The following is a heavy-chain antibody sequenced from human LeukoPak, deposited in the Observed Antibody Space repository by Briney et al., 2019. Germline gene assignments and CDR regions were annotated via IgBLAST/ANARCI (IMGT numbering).Heavy chain of an antibody. CDR2: VNHSGST. Sequence: SETLSLTCAVYGGSFSGYSWSWIRQPPGKGLEWIGEVNHSGSTNYSPSLKSRATISVDTSKNQFSLKLRSVTAADTAVYYCAREGIRRDGYRRVDYWGQGTLVTVSS. V-gene: IGHV4-34*01. CDR3: AREGIRRDGYRRVDY. J-gene: IGHJ4*02. CDR1: GGSFSGYS. D-gene: IGHD5-24*01.